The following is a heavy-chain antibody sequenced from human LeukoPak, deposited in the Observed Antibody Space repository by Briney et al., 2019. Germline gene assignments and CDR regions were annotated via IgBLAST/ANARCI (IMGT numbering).Heavy chain of an antibody. J-gene: IGHJ3*02. V-gene: IGHV3-23*01. CDR2: ISGSGGSA. CDR1: GFTFSSYA. D-gene: IGHD6-13*01. Sequence: GGSLTLSCAASGFTFSSYAMTWVRQAPGKGLEWVSAISGSGGSAYYADSVKGRFTISRDNSKNTLYLQMNSLRAEDTAVYYCAKGQLYSSSWRGPFDIWGQGTMVTVSS. CDR3: AKGQLYSSSWRGPFDI.